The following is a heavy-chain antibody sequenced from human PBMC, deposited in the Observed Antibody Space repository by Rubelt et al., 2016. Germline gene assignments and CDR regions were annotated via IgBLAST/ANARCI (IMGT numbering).Heavy chain of an antibody. CDR3: ARGCCGGPCYWYFDL. CDR2: ISSSSSYI. J-gene: IGHJ2*01. Sequence: ISSSSSYIYYADSVKGRFTISRDNAKNSLYLQMNSLRAEDTAVYYCARGCCGGPCYWYFDLWGRGTLVTVSS. V-gene: IGHV3-21*01. D-gene: IGHD4/OR15-4a*01.